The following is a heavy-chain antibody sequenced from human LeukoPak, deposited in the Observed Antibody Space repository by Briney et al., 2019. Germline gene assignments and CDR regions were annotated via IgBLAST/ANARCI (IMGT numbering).Heavy chain of an antibody. CDR2: MNPNSGNT. Sequence: ASVKVSCKASGYTFTSYDINWVRQATGQGLEWMGWMNPNSGNTGYAQKFQGRVTMTRNTSISTAYMELSSLRSEDTAVYYCARGIYDRYGFDYWGQGTLLTVSS. J-gene: IGHJ4*02. V-gene: IGHV1-8*01. CDR3: ARGIYDRYGFDY. CDR1: GYTFTSYD. D-gene: IGHD5/OR15-5a*01.